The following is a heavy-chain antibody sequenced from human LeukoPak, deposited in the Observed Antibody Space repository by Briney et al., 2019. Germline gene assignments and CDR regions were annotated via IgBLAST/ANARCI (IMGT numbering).Heavy chain of an antibody. Sequence: PSETLSLTCAVYGGSFSGYYWSWIRQPPGKGLEWIGEINHSGSTNYNPSLKSRVTISVDTSKNQFSLKLSSVTAADTAVYYCALQTTPWYYYYYMDVWGKGTTVTVSS. J-gene: IGHJ6*03. CDR1: GGSFSGYY. CDR2: INHSGST. D-gene: IGHD1-14*01. V-gene: IGHV4-34*01. CDR3: ALQTTPWYYYYYMDV.